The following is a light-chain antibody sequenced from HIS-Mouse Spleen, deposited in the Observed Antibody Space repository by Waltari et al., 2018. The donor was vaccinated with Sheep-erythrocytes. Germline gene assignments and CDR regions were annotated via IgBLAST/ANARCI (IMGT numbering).Light chain of an antibody. Sequence: QSALTQPASVSGSPGQSITISCTGTSSDVGGYNYVSWYQQHPGKAPKLMIYDVSHRPSVGSNRFSGSKSGNTASLTISGLQAEDEADYYCSSYTSSSTSWVFGGGTKLTVL. CDR2: DVS. CDR3: SSYTSSSTSWV. V-gene: IGLV2-14*03. J-gene: IGLJ3*02. CDR1: SSDVGGYNY.